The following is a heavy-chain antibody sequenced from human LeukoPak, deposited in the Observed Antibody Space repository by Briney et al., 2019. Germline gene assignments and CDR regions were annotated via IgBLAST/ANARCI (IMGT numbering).Heavy chain of an antibody. Sequence: PGGSLRLSCAASGFTFSSYAMSWVRQAPGKGLEWVSTISGRGDSTYYADSVKGRFTISRDNSKNTLFLQMNSLSDEDTAVYYCARDPTQYLRYGHFDYWGQGTLVTVSS. CDR2: ISGRGDST. CDR3: ARDPTQYLRYGHFDY. J-gene: IGHJ4*02. CDR1: GFTFSSYA. V-gene: IGHV3-23*01. D-gene: IGHD5/OR15-5a*01.